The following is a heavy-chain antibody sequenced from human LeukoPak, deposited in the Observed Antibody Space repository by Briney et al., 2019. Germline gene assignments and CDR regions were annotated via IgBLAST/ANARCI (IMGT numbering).Heavy chain of an antibody. V-gene: IGHV3-21*01. D-gene: IGHD6-13*01. J-gene: IGHJ4*02. Sequence: KSGGSLRLSCAASGFTFSSYWMHWVRQAPGKGLEWVSSISSSSSYIYYADSVKGRFTISRDNAKNSLYLQMNSLRAEDTAVYYCARLGPAAEGYWGQGTLVTVSS. CDR1: GFTFSSYW. CDR3: ARLGPAAEGY. CDR2: ISSSSSYI.